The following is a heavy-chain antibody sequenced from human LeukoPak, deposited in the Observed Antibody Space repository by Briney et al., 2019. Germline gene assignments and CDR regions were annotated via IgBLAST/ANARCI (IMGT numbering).Heavy chain of an antibody. Sequence: SQTLSLTCTVSGGSISSGDYYWSWIRQHPGKGLEWIGNIYYSGSTYYNPSLKSRVTISVGTSKSQFSLKLSSVTAADTAVYYCAREGYDSSYYWGQGTLVTVSS. CDR1: GGSISSGDYY. CDR2: IYYSGST. CDR3: AREGYDSSYY. J-gene: IGHJ4*02. V-gene: IGHV4-31*03. D-gene: IGHD3-22*01.